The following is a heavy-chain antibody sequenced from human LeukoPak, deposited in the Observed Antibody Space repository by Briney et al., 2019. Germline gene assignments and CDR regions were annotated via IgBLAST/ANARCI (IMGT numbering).Heavy chain of an antibody. CDR3: AKLLWCSSSSCYRAYGMDV. Sequence: GGSLRLSCAASGFTFSTYAMSWVRQAPGKGLEWVSNISGSSGSTYYADSVKGRFTISRDNSENTLYLQMNSLRDEDTAVYHCAKLLWCSSSSCYRAYGMDVWGKGTTVTVSS. D-gene: IGHD2-2*02. V-gene: IGHV3-23*01. CDR1: GFTFSTYA. J-gene: IGHJ6*04. CDR2: ISGSSGST.